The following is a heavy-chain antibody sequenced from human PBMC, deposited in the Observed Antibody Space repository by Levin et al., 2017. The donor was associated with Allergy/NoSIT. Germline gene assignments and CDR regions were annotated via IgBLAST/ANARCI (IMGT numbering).Heavy chain of an antibody. CDR3: ARSGGIGWFWGGPGFDP. CDR1: GYIFTTYT. J-gene: IGHJ5*02. Sequence: NPGESLKISCKASGYIFTTYTLNWVRQAPGQGLEWMGWINPNTGKTAYAQGFTGRFVFSLDTSVSTAYVQISSLRAEDTAVYYCARSGGIGWFWGGPGFDPWGQGTLVTVSS. CDR2: INPNTGKT. D-gene: IGHD6-19*01. V-gene: IGHV7-4-1*02.